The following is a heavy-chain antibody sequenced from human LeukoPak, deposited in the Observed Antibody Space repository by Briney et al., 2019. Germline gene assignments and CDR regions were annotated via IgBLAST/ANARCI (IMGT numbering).Heavy chain of an antibody. V-gene: IGHV3-7*05. CDR3: ATWSDAWEFDY. D-gene: IGHD1-26*01. CDR1: GLTFSNSW. Sequence: PGGSLRLSCAASGLTFSNSWMTWLRQAPGKGLEWVAHIKEDGTDKYYMDSVTGRFTISRDNTRNSLYLQMSSLRADDTAVYYCATWSDAWEFDYWGQGTLVSVSS. J-gene: IGHJ4*02. CDR2: IKEDGTDK.